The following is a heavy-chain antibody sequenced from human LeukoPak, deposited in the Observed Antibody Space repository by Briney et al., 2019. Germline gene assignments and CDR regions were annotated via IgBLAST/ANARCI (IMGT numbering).Heavy chain of an antibody. CDR2: ISARGDNT. Sequence: PGGSLRLSCAASGFTFTNYAMSWVRQAPGKGLEWVSAISARGDNTYYADSVKGRFSISRDNSQNTQYLQMNSLRAEDTAIYYCVKAYHYGAGSSFDYWGQGILVTVSS. J-gene: IGHJ4*02. CDR1: GFTFTNYA. CDR3: VKAYHYGAGSSFDY. D-gene: IGHD3-10*01. V-gene: IGHV3-23*01.